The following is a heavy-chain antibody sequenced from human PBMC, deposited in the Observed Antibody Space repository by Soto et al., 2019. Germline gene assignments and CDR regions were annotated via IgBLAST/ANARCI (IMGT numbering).Heavy chain of an antibody. CDR3: ASQIYISGGTCGMYV. CDR2: IIPIFGTA. V-gene: IGHV1-69*12. Sequence: QVQLVQSGAEVKKPGSSVKVSCKASGGTFSSYAISWVRQAPGQGLEWMGGIIPIFGTANYAQKFQGRVTITADESTGAAYMDLRSLRSEDMAVYFCASQIYISGGTCGMYVWGQGSTVTVSS. J-gene: IGHJ6*01. D-gene: IGHD6-19*01. CDR1: GGTFSSYA.